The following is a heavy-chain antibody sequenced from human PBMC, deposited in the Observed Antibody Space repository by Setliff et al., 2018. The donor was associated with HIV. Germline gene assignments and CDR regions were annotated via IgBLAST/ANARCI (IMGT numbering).Heavy chain of an antibody. Sequence: PSETLSLTCTVSGYSISSDYYWGWIRQPPGKGLEWIASIYHSGNTYYNPSLKSRVTISVDTSKNQFSLKLNSVTAADTAVYYCARRGTHGAFDIWGQGTMVTVSS. CDR3: ARRGTHGAFDI. CDR1: GYSISSDYY. CDR2: IYHSGNT. J-gene: IGHJ3*02. D-gene: IGHD3-10*01. V-gene: IGHV4-38-2*02.